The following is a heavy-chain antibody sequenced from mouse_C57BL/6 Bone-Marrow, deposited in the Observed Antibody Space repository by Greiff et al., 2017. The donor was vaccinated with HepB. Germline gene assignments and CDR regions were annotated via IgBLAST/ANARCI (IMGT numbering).Heavy chain of an antibody. J-gene: IGHJ2*01. CDR3: ARERIYYYGSSYYFDY. CDR1: GYTFTSYW. CDR2: IDPSDSYT. V-gene: IGHV1-69*01. Sequence: QVQLQQSGAELVMPGASVKLSCKASGYTFTSYWMHWVKQRPGQGLEWIGEIDPSDSYTNYNQKFKGKSTLTVDKSSSTAYMQLSSLTSEDSAVYYCARERIYYYGSSYYFDYWGQGTTLTVSS. D-gene: IGHD1-1*01.